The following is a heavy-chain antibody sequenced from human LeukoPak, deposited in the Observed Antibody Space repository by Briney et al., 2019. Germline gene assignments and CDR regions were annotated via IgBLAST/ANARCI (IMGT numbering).Heavy chain of an antibody. CDR2: TTSSSSYI. Sequence: NTGGSLRLSCAASGFTFSSYSMNWVRQAPGKGLEWVSSTTSSSSYIYYADSVKGRFTISRDNAKNSLYLQINSLRAEDTAVYYCARDPYSGGYGDYYYYYMDVWGKGTTVTISS. V-gene: IGHV3-21*01. D-gene: IGHD1-26*01. CDR3: ARDPYSGGYGDYYYYYMDV. CDR1: GFTFSSYS. J-gene: IGHJ6*03.